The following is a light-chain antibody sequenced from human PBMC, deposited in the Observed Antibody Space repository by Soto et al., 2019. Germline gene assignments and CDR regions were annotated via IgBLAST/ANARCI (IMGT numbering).Light chain of an antibody. J-gene: IGKJ1*01. Sequence: IVLTQSPGTLSLSPWERATLSCRTSQSVSSSYLAWYQQKPGQAPRLLIYNASSRATGIPDRFSGSGSGTDFTLTISRLEPEDFAVYYCQQYGNSRGTFGQGTKVDIK. CDR1: QSVSSSY. V-gene: IGKV3-20*01. CDR3: QQYGNSRGT. CDR2: NAS.